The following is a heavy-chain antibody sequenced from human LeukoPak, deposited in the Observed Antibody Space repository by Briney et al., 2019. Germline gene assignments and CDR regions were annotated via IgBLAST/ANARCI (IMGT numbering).Heavy chain of an antibody. CDR3: ARRYCSSTSCQFLDY. CDR2: IYPGDSDI. CDR1: GYSFTSHW. D-gene: IGHD2-2*01. V-gene: IGHV5-51*01. J-gene: IGHJ4*02. Sequence: GESLKISCKGSGYSFTSHWIGWVRQVPGKGLEWMGIIYPGDSDIRYSPSFEGQVTISADKSMSTAYLQWSSLKASDTAMYYCARRYCSSTSCQFLDYWGQGNLVTVSS.